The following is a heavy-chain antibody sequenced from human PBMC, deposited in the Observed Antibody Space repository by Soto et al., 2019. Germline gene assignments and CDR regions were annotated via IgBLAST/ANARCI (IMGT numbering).Heavy chain of an antibody. Sequence: ASVQVSCKASGGTFSSYAISWVRQAPGQGLEWMGGIIPIFATTNYAQKFQGRVTITADESTSTAYMDLSSLRSEDTAVYYCARGVRGATRLDTLYGMDVWGQGTTVTVSS. CDR3: ARGVRGATRLDTLYGMDV. D-gene: IGHD1-26*01. J-gene: IGHJ6*02. V-gene: IGHV1-69*13. CDR2: IIPIFATT. CDR1: GGTFSSYA.